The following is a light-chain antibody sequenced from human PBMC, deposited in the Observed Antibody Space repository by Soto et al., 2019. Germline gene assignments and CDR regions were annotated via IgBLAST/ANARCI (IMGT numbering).Light chain of an antibody. CDR2: EDN. Sequence: NFMLTQPHSVSESPGKTVTISCTRSSGSIASNYVQWYQQRPGSAPTTVIYEDNQRPSGVPDRFSGSIDSSSNSASLTISGLKTEDEADYYCQSYDGRNRVFGGGTKLTVL. J-gene: IGLJ3*02. CDR1: SGSIASNY. V-gene: IGLV6-57*03. CDR3: QSYDGRNRV.